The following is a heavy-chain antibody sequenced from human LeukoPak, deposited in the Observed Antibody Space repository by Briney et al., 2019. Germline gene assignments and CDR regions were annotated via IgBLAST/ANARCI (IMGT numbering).Heavy chain of an antibody. V-gene: IGHV3-66*01. CDR1: GFTVSSNY. Sequence: GGSLRLSCAASGFTVSSNYMSWVRQAPGKGLEWVSVIYSGGSTYYADSVKGRFTISRDNSKNTLYLQMNSLRAEDTAVYYCARDRYYDSSGYYYVHWGQGTLVTVSS. D-gene: IGHD3-22*01. CDR2: IYSGGST. CDR3: ARDRYYDSSGYYYVH. J-gene: IGHJ4*02.